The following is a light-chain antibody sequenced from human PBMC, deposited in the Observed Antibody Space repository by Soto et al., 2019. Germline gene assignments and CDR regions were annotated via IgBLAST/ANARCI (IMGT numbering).Light chain of an antibody. J-gene: IGKJ4*01. CDR2: GAS. V-gene: IGKV3-15*01. Sequence: EIVMTQSPATLSVSPGEAATLTCRASQSINTNLAWYQQRPGQAPRLLIYGASTRATGIPARFSGSGSGTEFTLTVGSLQSEDFAVYYCQQRYNWPLTFGGGTKVDIE. CDR3: QQRYNWPLT. CDR1: QSINTN.